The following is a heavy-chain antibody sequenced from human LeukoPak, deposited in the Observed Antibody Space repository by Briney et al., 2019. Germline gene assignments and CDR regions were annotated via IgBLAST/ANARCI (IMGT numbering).Heavy chain of an antibody. Sequence: GGSLRLSCAASGFTFSSYSMNWVRQAPGKGLEGVSYISSSSSTIYYADSVKGRFTISRDNAKNSLYLQLDSLRADDTAVYYCARALSSPVDNYWGQGTLVTVAS. CDR1: GFTFSSYS. D-gene: IGHD3-9*01. CDR2: ISSSSSTI. CDR3: ARALSSPVDNY. V-gene: IGHV3-48*04. J-gene: IGHJ4*02.